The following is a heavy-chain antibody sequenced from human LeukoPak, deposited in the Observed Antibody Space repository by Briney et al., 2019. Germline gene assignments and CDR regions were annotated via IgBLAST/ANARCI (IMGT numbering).Heavy chain of an antibody. CDR3: ARRGSGRDGYNFNWFDP. CDR1: GYSFTSYW. Sequence: GESLKISCQGSGYSFTSYWIGWVRQMPGKGLEWMGIIYPGDSDTRYSPSFQGQVTISADKSISTAYLQWGSLKASDTAMYYCARRGSGRDGYNFNWFDPWGQGTLVTVSS. D-gene: IGHD5-24*01. J-gene: IGHJ5*02. V-gene: IGHV5-51*01. CDR2: IYPGDSDT.